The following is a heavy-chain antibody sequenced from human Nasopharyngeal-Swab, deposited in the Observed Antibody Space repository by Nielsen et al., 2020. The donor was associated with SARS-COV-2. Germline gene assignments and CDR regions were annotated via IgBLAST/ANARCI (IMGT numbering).Heavy chain of an antibody. CDR2: VAKDGGFK. V-gene: IGHV3-30-3*02. J-gene: IGHJ4*02. Sequence: GESLKISCAASGFIFSNYAMHWVRQAPGKGLEWVAVVAKDGGFKYYADSVKGRFTISRDDSKNTLSLQMNSLRPEDTAVYYRAKEAGGGSNSALDYWGQGTLVTVSS. D-gene: IGHD2/OR15-2a*01. CDR1: GFIFSNYA. CDR3: AKEAGGGSNSALDY.